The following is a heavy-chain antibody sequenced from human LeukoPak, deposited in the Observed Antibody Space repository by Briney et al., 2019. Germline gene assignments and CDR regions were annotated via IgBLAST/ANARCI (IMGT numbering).Heavy chain of an antibody. Sequence: ASVKVSCKASGGTFSSYAISWVRQAPGQGLEWMGGIIPIFGTANYAQKFQGRVTITADESTSTAYMELSSLRSEGTAVYYCARDSVEMATITAFDYWGQGTLVTVSS. J-gene: IGHJ4*02. V-gene: IGHV1-69*13. CDR1: GGTFSSYA. CDR2: IIPIFGTA. D-gene: IGHD5-24*01. CDR3: ARDSVEMATITAFDY.